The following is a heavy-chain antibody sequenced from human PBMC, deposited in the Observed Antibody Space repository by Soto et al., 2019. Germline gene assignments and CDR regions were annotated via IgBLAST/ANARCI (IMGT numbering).Heavy chain of an antibody. CDR2: ISWNGATM. CDR1: GFTFDDFA. Sequence: EVQLVDSGGGLVQPGGSLRLSCAASGFTFDDFAMHWVRQAPGKGLEWVSGISWNGATMGYGDSVSGRFTISRDNTKNSLYLQMNSLKPEDTALYYCAKDNGGYYDSSGNFEYWGQGTLVTVSS. V-gene: IGHV3-9*01. D-gene: IGHD3-22*01. J-gene: IGHJ4*02. CDR3: AKDNGGYYDSSGNFEY.